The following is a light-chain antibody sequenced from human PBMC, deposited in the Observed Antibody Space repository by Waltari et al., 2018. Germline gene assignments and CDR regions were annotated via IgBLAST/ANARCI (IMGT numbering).Light chain of an antibody. V-gene: IGLV2-14*01. CDR1: NSDVGAYNY. J-gene: IGLJ2*01. CDR3: NSYAGSNNLL. Sequence: QSALTQPASVSGSPGQSITISCPGTNSDVGAYNYVLWYQQLPGNAPNLVIYEVSFRPSGVSKRFYGSKSGNTASLTISGLQAEDEADYYCNSYAGSNNLLFGGGTKLTVL. CDR2: EVS.